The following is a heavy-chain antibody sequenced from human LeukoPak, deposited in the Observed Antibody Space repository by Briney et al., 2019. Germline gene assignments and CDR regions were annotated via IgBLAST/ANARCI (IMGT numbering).Heavy chain of an antibody. V-gene: IGHV3-48*03. CDR2: ISSSGSTL. J-gene: IGHJ4*02. Sequence: GGSLRLSCAASGFTFSIYEMNWVRQAPGKGLEWVSYISSSGSTLYYADSVKGRFTISRDNSKNTLYLQMNSLRAEDTAVYYCAKGPGYSSLDYWGQGTLVTVSS. CDR3: AKGPGYSSLDY. D-gene: IGHD6-13*01. CDR1: GFTFSIYE.